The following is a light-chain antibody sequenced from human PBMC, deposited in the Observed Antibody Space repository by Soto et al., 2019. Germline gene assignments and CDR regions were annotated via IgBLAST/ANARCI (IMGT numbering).Light chain of an antibody. CDR1: QSIRYY. Sequence: DIQMTQSPSSLSASVGDRVTITCRASQSIRYYLNWYQQKPGKAPKLLIYAAYSLQSGVPSKFSGSGSGTDFTPTISSLQPEDFATYYCQQSYSTPQNTFGQGTKLEIK. CDR2: AAY. J-gene: IGKJ2*01. CDR3: QQSYSTPQNT. V-gene: IGKV1-39*01.